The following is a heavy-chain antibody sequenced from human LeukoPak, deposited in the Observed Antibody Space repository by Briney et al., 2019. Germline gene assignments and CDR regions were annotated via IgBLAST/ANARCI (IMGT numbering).Heavy chain of an antibody. CDR2: ISAYNGNT. Sequence: ASVKVSCKASGYTFTSYGISWVRQAPGQGLQWMGWISAYNGNTNYAQKLQGRVTMTTDTSTSTAYMELRSLRSDDTAVYYFARMISKEDYMDVWGKGTTVTVSS. CDR3: ARMISKEDYMDV. D-gene: IGHD3-22*01. J-gene: IGHJ6*03. V-gene: IGHV1-18*01. CDR1: GYTFTSYG.